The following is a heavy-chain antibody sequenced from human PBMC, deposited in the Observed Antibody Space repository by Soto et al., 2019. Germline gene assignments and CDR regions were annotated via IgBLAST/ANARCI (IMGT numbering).Heavy chain of an antibody. CDR2: INWNSGSI. J-gene: IGHJ1*01. D-gene: IGHD6-13*01. V-gene: IGHV3-9*01. Sequence: SLKISCAASVFTFADYAMHWVRQVPVKGLEWVSGINWNSGSIGYGDSVKGRFAISRDNAKNSLHLQMNSLSAEDTAFYYCVKDESINWYSGHFRHWGQGTLVTVSS. CDR3: VKDESINWYSGHFRH. CDR1: VFTFADYA.